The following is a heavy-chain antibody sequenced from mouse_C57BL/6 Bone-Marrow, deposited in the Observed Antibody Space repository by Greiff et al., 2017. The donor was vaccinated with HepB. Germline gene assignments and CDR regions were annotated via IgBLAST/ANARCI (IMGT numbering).Heavy chain of an antibody. CDR1: GYSFTSYY. D-gene: IGHD2-3*01. J-gene: IGHJ2*01. CDR3: ARCRWLPYYFDY. V-gene: IGHV1-66*01. Sequence: QVQLKESGPELVKPGASVKISCKASGYSFTSYYIHWVKQRPGQGLEWIGWIYPGSGNTKYNEKFKGKATLTADTSSSTAYMQLSSLTSEDSAVYYCARCRWLPYYFDYWGQGTTLTVSS. CDR2: IYPGSGNT.